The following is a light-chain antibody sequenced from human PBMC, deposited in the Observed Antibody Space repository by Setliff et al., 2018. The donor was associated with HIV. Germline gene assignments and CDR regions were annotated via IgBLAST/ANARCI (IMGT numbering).Light chain of an antibody. CDR3: AAWDDSLSVFV. V-gene: IGLV1-44*01. CDR2: KNN. CDR1: SSNIGSNT. J-gene: IGLJ1*01. Sequence: QSVLTQPPPASGTPGQRVTISCSGSSSNIGSNTVNWYQQVPGTAPKLLIYKNNQRPSGVPDRFSGSKSGTSASLAISGLQSEDEADYYCAAWDDSLSVFVFGTGTK.